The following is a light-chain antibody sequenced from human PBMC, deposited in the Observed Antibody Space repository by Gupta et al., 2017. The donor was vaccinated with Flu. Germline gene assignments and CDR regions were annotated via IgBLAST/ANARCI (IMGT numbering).Light chain of an antibody. V-gene: IGKV1-5*03. CDR2: QAS. CDR1: QSISNW. J-gene: IGKJ1*01. Sequence: GDRVTITCQASQSISNWLAWYQQKPGKVPKLLIYQASSVESGVPSRFSGSGSGTEFTLTISSLQPDDVATYYCQRYDSPWTFGQGTRVEIK. CDR3: QRYDSPWT.